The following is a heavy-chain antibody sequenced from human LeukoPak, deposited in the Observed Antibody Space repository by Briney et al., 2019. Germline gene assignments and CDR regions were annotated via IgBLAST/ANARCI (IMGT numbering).Heavy chain of an antibody. V-gene: IGHV4-59*01. CDR3: ARTATVVYFDY. CDR2: IYYSGSA. J-gene: IGHJ4*02. D-gene: IGHD4-23*01. Sequence: SETLSLTCTVSGGSISSYYWSWIRQPPGKGLEWIGYIYYSGSANYNPSLKSRVTISVDTSKNQFSLKLSSVTAADTAVYYCARTATVVYFDYWGQGTLVTVSS. CDR1: GGSISSYY.